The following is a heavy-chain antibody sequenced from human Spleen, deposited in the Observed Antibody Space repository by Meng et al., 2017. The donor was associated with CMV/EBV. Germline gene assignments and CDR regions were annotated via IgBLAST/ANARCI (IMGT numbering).Heavy chain of an antibody. J-gene: IGHJ4*02. CDR1: GFTFRKYA. CDR2: ISDSRDRT. D-gene: IGHD4-23*01. Sequence: GESLKISCSASGFTFRKYAMTWVRQAPGEALEWVSAISDSRDRTYYADSVKGRFTISRDNSKNTLYLQMNSLRAEDTAVYFCAKRTLYGGNSVPDGGGFDYWGRGTLVTVSS. V-gene: IGHV3-23*01. CDR3: AKRTLYGGNSVPDGGGFDY.